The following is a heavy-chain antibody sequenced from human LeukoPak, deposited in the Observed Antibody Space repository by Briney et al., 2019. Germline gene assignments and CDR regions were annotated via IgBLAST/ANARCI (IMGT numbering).Heavy chain of an antibody. CDR2: IKAGGTT. V-gene: IGHV3-15*01. Sequence: GGSLRLSCAASGFTFSNAWMSWVRQAPGKGLEWVARIKAGGTTDYAAPVKGRFTISRDDSMNTLYLQMDSLKTGDTAAYYCATDVPSPLAQIDYWGQGTPVTVSS. D-gene: IGHD1-14*01. CDR1: GFTFSNAW. CDR3: ATDVPSPLAQIDY. J-gene: IGHJ4*02.